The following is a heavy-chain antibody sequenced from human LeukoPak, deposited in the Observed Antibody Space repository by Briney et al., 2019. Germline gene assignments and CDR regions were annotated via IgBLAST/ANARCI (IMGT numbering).Heavy chain of an antibody. V-gene: IGHV1-2*02. CDR1: GYTFTGYY. CDR2: INPNSGDT. CDR3: ARDQYCSGGNCYPYFYY. Sequence: ASVKDSFKASGYTFTGYYIHWVRQAPGQGLAWMGSINPNSGDTNYAQKFQGRVTMTRDTSISTTYMELSRLRSDDTAVYYCARDQYCSGGNCYPYFYYWGQGTLVSVSS. J-gene: IGHJ4*02. D-gene: IGHD2-15*01.